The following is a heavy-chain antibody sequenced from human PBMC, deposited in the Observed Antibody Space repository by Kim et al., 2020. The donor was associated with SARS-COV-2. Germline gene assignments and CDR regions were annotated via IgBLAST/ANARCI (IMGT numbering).Heavy chain of an antibody. V-gene: IGHV5-10-1*01. J-gene: IGHJ4*02. D-gene: IGHD1-26*01. CDR2: T. CDR3: ARQRAELPSGY. Sequence: TNYSPSFQGHVTISADKSISTAYLQWSSLKASDTAMYYCARQRAELPSGYWGQGTLVTVSS.